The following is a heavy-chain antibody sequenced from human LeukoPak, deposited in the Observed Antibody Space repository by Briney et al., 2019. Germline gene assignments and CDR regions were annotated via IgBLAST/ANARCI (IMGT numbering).Heavy chain of an antibody. CDR3: VRASGSFDY. CDR2: ISSSSSTI. D-gene: IGHD3-10*01. V-gene: IGHV3-48*01. J-gene: IGHJ4*02. CDR1: GFTFSSYS. Sequence: GGSLRLSCAASGFTFSSYSMNWVRQAPGKGLEWVSYISSSSSTIYYADSVKGRFTISRDNSKKTLYLQMNSLRVEDTAVYYCVRASGSFDYWGQGTLVTVSS.